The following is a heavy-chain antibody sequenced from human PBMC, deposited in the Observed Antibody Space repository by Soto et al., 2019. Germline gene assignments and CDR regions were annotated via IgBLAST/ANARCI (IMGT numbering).Heavy chain of an antibody. Sequence: QVQLVESGGGVVQPGSSLRLSCAASGFTFSSYAMHWVRQAPGKGLEWVAVISYDGNDESYTDSVKGRFTISRDTSKNTLYLQMNSLRPEDTAIYYCAKARTSHFWSAYFDSWGQGTLIAVSS. CDR2: ISYDGNDE. CDR1: GFTFSSYA. J-gene: IGHJ4*02. CDR3: AKARTSHFWSAYFDS. V-gene: IGHV3-30-3*01. D-gene: IGHD3-3*02.